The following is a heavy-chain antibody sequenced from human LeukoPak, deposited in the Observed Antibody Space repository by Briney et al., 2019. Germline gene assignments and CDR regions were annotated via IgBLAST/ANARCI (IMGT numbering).Heavy chain of an antibody. CDR3: ARRTVTRDWYFDL. J-gene: IGHJ2*01. D-gene: IGHD4-17*01. Sequence: PGGSLRLSCAASGFTFSDYYMSWIRQAPGKGLEWVSYISSSGTTIYYADSVKGRFTTSRDNAKNSLYLQMNSLRAEDTAVYYCARRTVTRDWYFDLWGRGTLVTVSS. CDR2: ISSSGTTI. CDR1: GFTFSDYY. V-gene: IGHV3-11*01.